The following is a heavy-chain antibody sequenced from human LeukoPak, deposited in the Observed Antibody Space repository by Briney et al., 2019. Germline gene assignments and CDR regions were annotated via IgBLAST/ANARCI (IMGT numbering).Heavy chain of an antibody. D-gene: IGHD2-2*01. V-gene: IGHV4-4*07. CDR1: GGSISSYY. CDR2: IYTSGST. J-gene: IGHJ6*03. Sequence: PSETLSLTCTVSGGSISSYYWSWIRQPAGKGLEWIGRIYTSGSTNYNPSLKSRLSMSVDTFKNEFSLKLSSVTAADTAVYYCARDTRGYCSSASCYSEGYYHYYMDVWGKGTTVTVSS. CDR3: ARDTRGYCSSASCYSEGYYHYYMDV.